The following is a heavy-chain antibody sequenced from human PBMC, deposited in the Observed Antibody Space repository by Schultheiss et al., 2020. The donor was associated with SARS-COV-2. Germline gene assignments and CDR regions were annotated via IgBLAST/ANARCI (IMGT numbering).Heavy chain of an antibody. CDR3: ARGELAVAGACMDV. CDR2: INHSGST. D-gene: IGHD6-19*01. J-gene: IGHJ6*02. CDR1: GGSFSGYY. Sequence: SETLSLTCAVYGGSFSGYYWSWIRQPPGKGLEWIGEINHSGSTNYNPSLKSRVTISVDTSKNQFSLKLSSVTAADTAVYYCARGELAVAGACMDVWGQGTTVTVSS. V-gene: IGHV4-34*01.